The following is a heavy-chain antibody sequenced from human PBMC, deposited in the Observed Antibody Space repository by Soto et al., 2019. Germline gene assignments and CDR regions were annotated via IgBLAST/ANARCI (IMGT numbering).Heavy chain of an antibody. CDR1: GDSVSRNSAA. D-gene: IGHD1-1*01. Sequence: QVPLQESGPGLVKPSQTLSLPCAISGDSVSRNSAAWTWIRQSPSRGLEWLGRTYYRSRWYHDYAVPVRSRITVNADTSKNQFSLQLTSVTPEDTAVYYCAGTTSYQWYYMDVWGKGTTVTVSS. J-gene: IGHJ6*03. CDR3: AGTTSYQWYYMDV. V-gene: IGHV6-1*01. CDR2: TYYRSRWYH.